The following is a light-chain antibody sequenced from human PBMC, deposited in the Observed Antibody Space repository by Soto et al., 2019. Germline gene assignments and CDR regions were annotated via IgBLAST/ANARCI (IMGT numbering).Light chain of an antibody. V-gene: IGKV3-20*01. J-gene: IGKJ2*01. CDR1: QSVSSNY. Sequence: EIVLTQSPGTLSLSPGERATLSCRASQSVSSNYLAWYQQKPGQAPRLLIYGASNRATGIPDRFSGSGSGTGFTLTISRLEPEDFAVYFCQQYGSAPPFTFGQGIKVEIK. CDR3: QQYGSAPPFT. CDR2: GAS.